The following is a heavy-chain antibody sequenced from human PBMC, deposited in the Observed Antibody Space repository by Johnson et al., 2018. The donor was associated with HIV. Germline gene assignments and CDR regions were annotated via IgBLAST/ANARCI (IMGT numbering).Heavy chain of an antibody. CDR3: ARDISYDSSASQGAFDI. D-gene: IGHD3-22*01. Sequence: VQLVESGGGLVQPGGSLRLSCAASGFTFSNSWMSWVRQAPGKGLEWVSLIRWDGGSTGYADSVKGRFTISRDNAKNYLYLQMTSLRAEDTALYYCARDISYDSSASQGAFDIWGQGTMVTVSS. J-gene: IGHJ3*02. V-gene: IGHV3-20*04. CDR1: GFTFSNSW. CDR2: IRWDGGST.